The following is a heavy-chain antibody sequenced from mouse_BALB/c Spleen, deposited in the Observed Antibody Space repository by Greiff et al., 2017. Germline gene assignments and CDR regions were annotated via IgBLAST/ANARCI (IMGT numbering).Heavy chain of an antibody. CDR3: ARGAYGNYKDY. J-gene: IGHJ2*01. V-gene: IGHV5-6-3*01. CDR2: INSNGGST. Sequence: DVKLVESGGGLVQPGGSLKLSCAASGFTFSSYGMSWVRQTPDKRLELVATINSNGGSTYYPDSVKGRFTISRDNAKNTLYLQMSSLKSEDTAMYYCARGAYGNYKDYWGQGTTLTVSS. CDR1: GFTFSSYG. D-gene: IGHD2-1*01.